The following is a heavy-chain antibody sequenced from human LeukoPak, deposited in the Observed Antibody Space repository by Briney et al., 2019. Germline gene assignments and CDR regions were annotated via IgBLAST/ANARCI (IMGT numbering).Heavy chain of an antibody. J-gene: IGHJ4*02. D-gene: IGHD5-18*01. CDR3: AMSGYSYGAFDY. CDR2: IYYSGST. CDR1: GGSTSSYY. Sequence: SETLSLTCTVSGGSTSSYYWSWIRQPPGKGLEWIGYIYYSGSTNYNPSLKSRVTISVDTSKNQFSLKLSSVTAADTAVYYCAMSGYSYGAFDYWGQGTLVTVSS. V-gene: IGHV4-59*01.